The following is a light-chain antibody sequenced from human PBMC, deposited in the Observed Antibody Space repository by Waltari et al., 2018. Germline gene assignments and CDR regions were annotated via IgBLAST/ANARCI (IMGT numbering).Light chain of an antibody. V-gene: IGKV1-39*01. Sequence: DIQMTQSPSSLSASVRASVPITCRASQTISHALNWYQQTSGRAPKHLIYATSNLHTGAPSRFSGSGSGTVFSLTISGLQPEDFAIYYCQQGYSNPVTFGGGTKVEIK. J-gene: IGKJ4*01. CDR1: QTISHA. CDR2: ATS. CDR3: QQGYSNPVT.